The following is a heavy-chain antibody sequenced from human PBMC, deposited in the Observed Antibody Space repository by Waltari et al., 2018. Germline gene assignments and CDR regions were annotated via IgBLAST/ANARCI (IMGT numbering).Heavy chain of an antibody. V-gene: IGHV3-30*02. CDR3: AKERNEYNYDFWSGYYNWYFDL. CDR1: GFTFSSYG. D-gene: IGHD3-3*01. CDR2: IRYDGSNK. Sequence: QVQLVESGGGVVQPGGSLQLSCAASGFTFSSYGMPWFRQAPATGLEWVAFIRYDGSNKYYADSVKGRFTISRDNSKNTLYLQMNSLRAEDTAVYYCAKERNEYNYDFWSGYYNWYFDLWGRGTLVTVSS. J-gene: IGHJ2*01.